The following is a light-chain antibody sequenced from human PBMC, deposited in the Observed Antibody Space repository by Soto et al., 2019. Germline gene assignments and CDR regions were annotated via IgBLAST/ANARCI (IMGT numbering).Light chain of an antibody. V-gene: IGKV1-39*01. Sequence: DIQMTQSPSSLSASVGDRVTITCRASQNINNYLNWYQQNPGKAPKLLMYVASKLQGGVPSRFSGSGSGTDFTLTISTLQPEDFAMYYCQQGYITPYTFGQGTKLEIK. CDR3: QQGYITPYT. J-gene: IGKJ2*01. CDR2: VAS. CDR1: QNINNY.